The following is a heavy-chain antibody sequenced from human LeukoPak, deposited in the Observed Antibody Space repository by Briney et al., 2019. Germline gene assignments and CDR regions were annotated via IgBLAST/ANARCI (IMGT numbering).Heavy chain of an antibody. V-gene: IGHV3-64D*06. J-gene: IGHJ3*02. CDR3: VKDHDWGAFHI. D-gene: IGHD7-27*01. CDR2: ISSNRGTT. Sequence: WGSLRLSCSASGFTFSTYAMHWVRQAPGKGLEYVSGISSNRGTTYYADSVKGRFTISRDNSKNTLYLQMSSLRPEDTAVYYCVKDHDWGAFHIWGQGTMVTVSS. CDR1: GFTFSTYA.